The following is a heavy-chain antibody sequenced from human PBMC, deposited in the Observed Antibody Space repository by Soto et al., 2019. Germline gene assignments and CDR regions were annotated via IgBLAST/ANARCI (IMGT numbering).Heavy chain of an antibody. CDR2: IYYSGNT. CDR3: ARDRLMATAGTARHYFGLDV. Sequence: SETLSLTCTVPGGSIRSGGYYWSWVRQNPRRGLEWIGNIYYSGNTYYNPSLKSRLTISVDTSKNQFSLNLSSVTAADTAVYYCARDRLMATAGTARHYFGLDVWGQGTTVTVSS. D-gene: IGHD5-18*01. J-gene: IGHJ6*02. V-gene: IGHV4-31*03. CDR1: GGSIRSGGYY.